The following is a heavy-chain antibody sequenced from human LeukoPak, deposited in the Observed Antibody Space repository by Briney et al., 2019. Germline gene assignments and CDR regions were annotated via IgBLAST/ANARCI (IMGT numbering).Heavy chain of an antibody. CDR3: AKDGSSGIAASADAFDI. CDR1: GFTFSTYA. Sequence: GGSLRLSCAASGFTFSTYAMSWVRQAPGKGLEWVSAISGGGATSYYADSVEGRFTISRDKSKNTLYLQMNSLRAEDTAVYYWAKDGSSGIAASADAFDIWGQGTMVTVSS. J-gene: IGHJ3*02. D-gene: IGHD6-13*01. V-gene: IGHV3-23*01. CDR2: ISGGGATS.